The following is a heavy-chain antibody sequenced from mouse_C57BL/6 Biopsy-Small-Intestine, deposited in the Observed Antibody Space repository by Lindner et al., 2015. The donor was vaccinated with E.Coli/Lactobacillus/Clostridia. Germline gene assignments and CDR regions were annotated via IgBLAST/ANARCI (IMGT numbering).Heavy chain of an antibody. V-gene: IGHV1-84*02. CDR1: GYTFRDYY. CDR2: INPYGGGA. D-gene: IGHD2-10*02. Sequence: SVKVSCKASGYTFRDYYIHWLRQAPGQGLEWLGWINPYGGGANPARQFQDRVTMTSDTSISTAYMELRRLTSDDTAVYYCARDVRATEGTNSLYEWGQGTLVTVSS. CDR3: ARDVRATEGTNSLYE. J-gene: IGHJ4*01.